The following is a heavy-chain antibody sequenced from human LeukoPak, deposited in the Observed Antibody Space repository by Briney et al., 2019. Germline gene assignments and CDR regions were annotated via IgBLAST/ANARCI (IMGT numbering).Heavy chain of an antibody. D-gene: IGHD6-6*01. CDR1: GGTFSSYA. V-gene: IGHV1-69*05. CDR2: IIPIFGTA. CDR3: ARDQREGIAARPGLNAFDI. Sequence: GSSVKVSCKASGGTFSSYAISWVRQAPGQGLEWMGGIIPIFGTANYAQKFQGRVTITTDESTSTAYMELSSLRSEDTAVYYCARDQREGIAARPGLNAFDIWGQGTMVTVSS. J-gene: IGHJ3*02.